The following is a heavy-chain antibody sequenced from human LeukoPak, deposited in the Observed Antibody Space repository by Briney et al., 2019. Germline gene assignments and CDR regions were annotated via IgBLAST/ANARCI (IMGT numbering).Heavy chain of an antibody. V-gene: IGHV4-59*01. CDR1: GGSISIYY. J-gene: IGHJ5*02. CDR3: AREQRPIFGVVIAWFDP. CDR2: IYDSVNT. Sequence: SETLSLTCTVSGGSISIYYWSSSPHPPGKGRGCRGHIYDSVNTTYNPSLRSRVTISADNSKNPFSLTLSSVRAADTAVYYCAREQRPIFGVVIAWFDPWGQGTLVTVSS. D-gene: IGHD3-3*01.